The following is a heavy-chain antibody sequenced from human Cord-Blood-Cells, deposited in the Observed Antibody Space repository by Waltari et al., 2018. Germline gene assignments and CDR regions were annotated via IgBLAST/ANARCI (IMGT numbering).Heavy chain of an antibody. CDR2: INAGNGTT. V-gene: IGHV1-3*01. D-gene: IGHD3-10*01. CDR1: GYTFTSYA. J-gene: IGHJ4*02. Sequence: QVQLVQSGAEVKKPGASVKVSCKASGYTFTSYAMHWVRQAPGQRLEWMGWINAGNGTTKYSQKFQGRVTITRDTSASTAYMELSSLRSEDTAVYYCARFGSSEGYWGQGTLVTVSS. CDR3: ARFGSSEGY.